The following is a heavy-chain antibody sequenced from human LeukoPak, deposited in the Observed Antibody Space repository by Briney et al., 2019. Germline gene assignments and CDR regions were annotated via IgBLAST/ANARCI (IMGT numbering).Heavy chain of an antibody. D-gene: IGHD6-19*01. V-gene: IGHV3-23*01. J-gene: IGHJ4*02. CDR3: AKDLYSSGPIDY. CDR1: GFTFSSYP. CDR2: ISGSGGST. Sequence: GGSLRLSCAASGFTFSSYPMSWGHQAPGKGLEWVSGISGSGGSTYYADSVKGRFTISRDNSKNTLYLQMNSVRAEDTAVYYCAKDLYSSGPIDYWGQGTLVTVSS.